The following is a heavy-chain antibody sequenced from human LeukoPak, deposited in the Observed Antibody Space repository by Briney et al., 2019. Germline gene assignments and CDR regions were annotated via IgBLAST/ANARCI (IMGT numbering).Heavy chain of an antibody. V-gene: IGHV1-2*06. Sequence: ASVKVSCKASGYTFTGYYMHWVRQAPGQGLEWMGRINPNSGGTNYAQKFQGRVTMTRDTSISTAYMELSRLRSDDTAVYYCATYDSSGYHYFDYWGQGTLVTVSS. J-gene: IGHJ4*02. CDR2: INPNSGGT. CDR1: GYTFTGYY. CDR3: ATYDSSGYHYFDY. D-gene: IGHD3-22*01.